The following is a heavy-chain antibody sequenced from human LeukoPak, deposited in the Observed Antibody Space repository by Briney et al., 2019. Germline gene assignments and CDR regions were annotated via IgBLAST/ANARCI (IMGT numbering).Heavy chain of an antibody. Sequence: SETLPLTCTVSGGSISSYYWSWIRQPPGKGLEWIGYIYYSGSTNYNPSLKSRVTISVDTSKNQFPLKLSSVTAADTAVYYCARSRDENSNYGILNYYYYMDVWGKGTTVTVSS. D-gene: IGHD4-11*01. CDR3: ARSRDENSNYGILNYYYYMDV. V-gene: IGHV4-59*01. J-gene: IGHJ6*03. CDR2: IYYSGST. CDR1: GGSISSYY.